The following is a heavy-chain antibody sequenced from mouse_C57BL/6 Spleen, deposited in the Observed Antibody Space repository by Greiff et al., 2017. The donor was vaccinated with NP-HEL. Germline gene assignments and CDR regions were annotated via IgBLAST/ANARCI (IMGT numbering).Heavy chain of an antibody. CDR2: LNPNYGTT. D-gene: IGHD2-5*01. J-gene: IGHJ2*01. V-gene: IGHV1-39*01. CDR3: ARSPYSNLFYYFDY. Sequence: VQLKQSGPELVKPGASVKISCKASGYSFTDYNMNWVKQSNGKSLEWIGVLNPNYGTTSYNQKFKGKATLTVDQSSSTAYMQLNSLTSEDSAVYYCARSPYSNLFYYFDYWGQGTTLTVSS. CDR1: GYSFTDYN.